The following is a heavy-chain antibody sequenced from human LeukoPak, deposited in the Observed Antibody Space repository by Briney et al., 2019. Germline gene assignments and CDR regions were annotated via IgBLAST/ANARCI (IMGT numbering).Heavy chain of an antibody. V-gene: IGHV1-2*02. CDR1: GYTFRGSY. J-gene: IGHJ4*02. CDR3: ARDPSSVTLYFFDY. CDR2: VDANNGDT. D-gene: IGHD4-11*01. Sequence: ASVKVSCKASGYTFRGSYIHWLRQAPGQGLEWMGWVDANNGDTKSAQKFQGRVTMSRDTSISTAYMDLSSLSPDDAAVYYCARDPSSVTLYFFDYWGQGTLVTVSS.